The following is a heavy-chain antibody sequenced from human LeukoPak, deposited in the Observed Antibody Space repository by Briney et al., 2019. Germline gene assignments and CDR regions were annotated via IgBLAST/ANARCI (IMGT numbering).Heavy chain of an antibody. CDR2: ISVYNGNT. CDR3: ARSGAESYSDY. CDR1: GDIFNSYD. Sequence: ASVKVSCKAPGDIFNSYDNSRVRQAPGQGLEWMGWISVYNGNTNYAQKFQGRVTMTTDTSTRTVYMELRSLRSDDTAVYYCARSGAESYSDYWGQGTLVTVSS. V-gene: IGHV1-18*01. J-gene: IGHJ4*02.